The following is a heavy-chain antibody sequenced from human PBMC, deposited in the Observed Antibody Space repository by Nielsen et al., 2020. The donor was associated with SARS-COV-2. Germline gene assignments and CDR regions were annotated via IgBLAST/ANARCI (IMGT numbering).Heavy chain of an antibody. CDR2: IRSKAYGGTT. D-gene: IGHD3-10*01. V-gene: IGHV3-49*04. CDR3: TSSTVGYYYGSGSIDY. Sequence: GGSLRLSCTASGFTFGDYAMSWVRQAPGKGLEWVGFIRSKAYGGTTEYAASVKGRFTISRDDSKSIAYLQMNSLKTEDTAVYYCTSSTVGYYYGSGSIDYWGQGTLVTVSS. J-gene: IGHJ4*02. CDR1: GFTFGDYA.